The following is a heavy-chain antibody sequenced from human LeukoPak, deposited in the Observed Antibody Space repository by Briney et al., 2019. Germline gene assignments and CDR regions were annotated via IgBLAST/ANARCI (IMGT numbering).Heavy chain of an antibody. CDR2: MSNSGRTI. Sequence: GGSLRLSCAASGFTFSSFEMNWVRQAPGEGLEGVSYMSNSGRTIYYTDSVKGRFTISRDNAKNPLYLQMNSLRAEDTAVYYCARDVGSGWFDYWGQGTLVTVSS. CDR1: GFTFSSFE. CDR3: ARDVGSGWFDY. D-gene: IGHD6-19*01. V-gene: IGHV3-48*03. J-gene: IGHJ4*02.